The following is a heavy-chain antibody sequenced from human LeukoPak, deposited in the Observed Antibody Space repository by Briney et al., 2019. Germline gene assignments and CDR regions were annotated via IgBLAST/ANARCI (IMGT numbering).Heavy chain of an antibody. CDR1: GFTFTSSA. Sequence: SVNVSCKASGFTFTSSAVQELRQARGQDLEGIGWIVGGSGNTNYAQKFQERVTITRDMSTSTAYIELSSLRSEDTAVYYCAAPSTGGVLNSIDYWGQGTLVTVSS. CDR3: AAPSTGGVLNSIDY. J-gene: IGHJ4*02. V-gene: IGHV1-58*01. CDR2: IVGGSGNT. D-gene: IGHD2-8*02.